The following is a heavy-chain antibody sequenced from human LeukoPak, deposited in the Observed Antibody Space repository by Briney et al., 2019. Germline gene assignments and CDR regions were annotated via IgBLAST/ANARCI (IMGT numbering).Heavy chain of an antibody. D-gene: IGHD5/OR15-5a*01. V-gene: IGHV3-49*04. J-gene: IGHJ6*03. Sequence: PGGSLRLSCAASGFTFSSYEMNWVRQAPGKGLEWVGFIRSKDYGGTTDYAASVKGRFTISRDDSKSIAYLQMNSLKTEDTAVYYCTRSPYLHYYFYYMDVWGKGTTVTVSS. CDR1: GFTFSSYE. CDR2: IRSKDYGGTT. CDR3: TRSPYLHYYFYYMDV.